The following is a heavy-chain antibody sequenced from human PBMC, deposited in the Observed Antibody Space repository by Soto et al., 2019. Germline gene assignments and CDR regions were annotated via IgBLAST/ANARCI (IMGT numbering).Heavy chain of an antibody. CDR1: GFTFSSYS. J-gene: IGHJ4*02. CDR2: ISSSSSTI. V-gene: IGHV3-48*01. Sequence: GGSLRLSCAASGFTFSSYSMNWVRQAPGKGLEWVSYISSSSSTIYYADSVKGRFTISRDNAKNTLYLQMNSLRVEDTAVYYCAKKVPGSNPLDSWGQGALVTVSS. D-gene: IGHD1-1*01. CDR3: AKKVPGSNPLDS.